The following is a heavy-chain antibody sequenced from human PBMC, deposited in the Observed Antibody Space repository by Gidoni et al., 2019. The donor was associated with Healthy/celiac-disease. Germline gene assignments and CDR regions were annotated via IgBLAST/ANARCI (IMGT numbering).Heavy chain of an antibody. D-gene: IGHD1-26*01. Sequence: EVQLVESGGGLVQPGGSLRLSCAASGFTFSRYWMHWVRQAPGKGLVWVSRMKSDESSTRYADYVKGRFTISRDNAKNTLYLKMNSLRAEDTDVYYCARAVGATRQLVYYYMDVWGKGTTVTVSS. CDR2: MKSDESST. V-gene: IGHV3-74*01. CDR3: ARAVGATRQLVYYYMDV. J-gene: IGHJ6*03. CDR1: GFTFSRYW.